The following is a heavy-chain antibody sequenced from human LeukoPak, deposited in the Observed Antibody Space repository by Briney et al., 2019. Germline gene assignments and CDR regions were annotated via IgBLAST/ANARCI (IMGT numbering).Heavy chain of an antibody. CDR3: AKDKLGLGELSLYDQ. V-gene: IGHV1-2*02. Sequence: ASVKVSCKASGYTLTGYYMHWVRQAPGQGLEWMGWMNPNSGGTKYAQKFQGRVTMARDTSISTAYMELSRLRSDDTAMYYCAKDKLGLGELSLYDQWGQGTLVTVFS. CDR1: GYTLTGYY. J-gene: IGHJ5*02. D-gene: IGHD3-16*02. CDR2: MNPNSGGT.